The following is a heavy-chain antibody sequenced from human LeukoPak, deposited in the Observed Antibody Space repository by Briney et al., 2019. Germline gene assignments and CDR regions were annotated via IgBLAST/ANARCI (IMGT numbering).Heavy chain of an antibody. J-gene: IGHJ4*02. Sequence: GSSVKVSCKASGGIFNTNAISWVRQAPGLGLEWLGGIVPILGPPDYARRFQGRVTISADESTSTAYMELSSLRSEDTAVYYCARAAYYDYVWGSYRYEFDYWGQGTLVTVSS. D-gene: IGHD3-16*02. CDR1: GGIFNTNA. CDR2: IVPILGPP. CDR3: ARAAYYDYVWGSYRYEFDY. V-gene: IGHV1-69*01.